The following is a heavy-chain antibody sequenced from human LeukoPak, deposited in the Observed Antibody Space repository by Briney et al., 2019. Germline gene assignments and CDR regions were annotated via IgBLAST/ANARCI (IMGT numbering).Heavy chain of an antibody. J-gene: IGHJ4*02. CDR3: ARRRDYYDSSGYSIMFDY. D-gene: IGHD3-22*01. CDR1: GGSISSSSYY. CDR2: IYYSGST. V-gene: IGHV4-39*01. Sequence: SETLSLTCTVSGGSISSSSYYWGWIRQPPGKGLEWVGSIYYSGSTYYNPSLKSRVTISVDTSKNQFSLKLSSVTAADTAVYYCARRRDYYDSSGYSIMFDYWGQGTLATVSS.